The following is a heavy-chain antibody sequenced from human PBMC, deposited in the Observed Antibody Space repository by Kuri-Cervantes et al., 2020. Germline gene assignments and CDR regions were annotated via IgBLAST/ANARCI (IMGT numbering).Heavy chain of an antibody. CDR3: ARSSGYGTPGAFDI. CDR2: INPSGGST. Sequence: ASVKVSCKASGYTFTSYCMHWVRQAPGQGLEWMGIINPSGGSTSYAQKFQGRVTMTRDTSTSTAYMELSRLRSDDTAVYYCARSSGYGTPGAFDIWGQGTMVTVSS. D-gene: IGHD5-18*01. CDR1: GYTFTSYC. J-gene: IGHJ3*02. V-gene: IGHV1-46*01.